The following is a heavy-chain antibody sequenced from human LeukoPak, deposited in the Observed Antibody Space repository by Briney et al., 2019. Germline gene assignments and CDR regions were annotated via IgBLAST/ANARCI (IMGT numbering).Heavy chain of an antibody. Sequence: SETLSLTCAVYGGSFSGYYWSWIRQPPGKGLEWIGEINHSGSTNYNPSLKSRVTISVDTSKNQFSLKLSSVTAADTAVYYCARFGYSSSWSESGYWGQGTLVTVSS. CDR2: INHSGST. CDR1: GGSFSGYY. V-gene: IGHV4-34*01. D-gene: IGHD6-13*01. CDR3: ARFGYSSSWSESGY. J-gene: IGHJ4*02.